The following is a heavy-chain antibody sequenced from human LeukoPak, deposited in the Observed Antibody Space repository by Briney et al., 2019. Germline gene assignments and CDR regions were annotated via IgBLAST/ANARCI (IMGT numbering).Heavy chain of an antibody. J-gene: IGHJ5*02. CDR1: GGSISSGGYS. D-gene: IGHD3-10*01. CDR2: IYHSGST. Sequence: PSQTLSLTCAVSGGSISSGGYSWSWIRQPPGKGLEWIGYIYHSGSTYYDPSLKSRVTISVDRSKNQFSLKLSPVTAADTAVYYCARSFATPNWFDPWGQGTLVTVSS. CDR3: ARSFATPNWFDP. V-gene: IGHV4-30-2*01.